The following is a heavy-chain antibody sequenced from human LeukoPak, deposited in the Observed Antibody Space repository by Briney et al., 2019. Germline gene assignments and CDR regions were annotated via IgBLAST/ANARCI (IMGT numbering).Heavy chain of an antibody. Sequence: PGGSLRLSCAASGFTFSSYGMHWVRQAPGKGLEWVAFIRYDGSNKYYADSVKGRFTISRDNSKNTLYLQMNSLRAEDTAVYYCARIIDDYGVHRDYWGQGTLVTVSS. CDR2: IRYDGSNK. V-gene: IGHV3-30*02. J-gene: IGHJ4*02. D-gene: IGHD4-17*01. CDR3: ARIIDDYGVHRDY. CDR1: GFTFSSYG.